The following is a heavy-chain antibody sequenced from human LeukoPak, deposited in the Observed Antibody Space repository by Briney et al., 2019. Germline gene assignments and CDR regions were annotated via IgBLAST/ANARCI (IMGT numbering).Heavy chain of an antibody. J-gene: IGHJ4*02. D-gene: IGHD3-10*02. V-gene: IGHV4-59*01. Sequence: SETLSLTCTVSGGSISTYYWSWIRQPPGKGLEWIGYIYYTGSTSYNPSLKSRVTMSLDASKNQFSLELNSVTPADTAVYYCARGSFTYVNYWGQGTLVTVSS. CDR3: ARGSFTYVNY. CDR2: IYYTGST. CDR1: GGSISTYY.